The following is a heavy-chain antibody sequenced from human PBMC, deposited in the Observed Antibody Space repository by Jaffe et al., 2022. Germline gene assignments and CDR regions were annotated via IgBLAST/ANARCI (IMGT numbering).Heavy chain of an antibody. V-gene: IGHV4-38-2*01. J-gene: IGHJ4*02. CDR3: ARRGGSYYFDY. CDR1: GYSLSSGYY. D-gene: IGHD1-26*01. Sequence: QVQLQESGPGLVKPSETLSLTCDVSGYSLSSGYYWGWVRQPPGKALEWIGSMHQGGHSYYTPSLKSRVTISIDTSKNQVSLKVTSVTAADTAVYYCARRGGSYYFDYWGQGTLVTVSS. CDR2: MHQGGHS.